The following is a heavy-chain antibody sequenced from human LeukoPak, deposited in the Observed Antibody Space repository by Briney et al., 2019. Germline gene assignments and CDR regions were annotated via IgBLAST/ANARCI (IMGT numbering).Heavy chain of an antibody. CDR3: ARSAAVGASGAFVV. CDR1: GYSFTSYW. CDR2: IYPADSDT. J-gene: IGHJ3*01. D-gene: IGHD1-26*01. V-gene: IGHV5-51*01. Sequence: GESLKISCKAAGYSFTSYWIGWVRLMPGKGLEWMGIIYPADSDTRYSPSFQGQVTISADKSISTAYLQWSSLKASDTAMYYCARSAAVGASGAFVVWGQGTMVTVSS.